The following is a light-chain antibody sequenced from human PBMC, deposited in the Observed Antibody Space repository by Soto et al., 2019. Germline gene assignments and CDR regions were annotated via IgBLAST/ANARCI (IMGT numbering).Light chain of an antibody. J-gene: IGLJ3*02. CDR3: QSYDSSNQV. CDR1: SGSIASNY. CDR2: EDN. Sequence: NFMLTQPHSVSESPGKTVTISCTRSSGSIASNYVQWYQQRPGSAPTTVIYEDNQRPPGVPHRFSGSIDSSSNSASLTISGLKTEDDADYYCQSYDSSNQVFGGGTKLTVL. V-gene: IGLV6-57*03.